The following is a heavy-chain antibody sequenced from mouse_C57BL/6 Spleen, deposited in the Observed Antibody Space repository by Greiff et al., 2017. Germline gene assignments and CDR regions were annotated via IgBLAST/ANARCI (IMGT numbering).Heavy chain of an antibody. J-gene: IGHJ4*01. V-gene: IGHV1-69*01. CDR2: IDPSDSYT. Sequence: QVQLKQPGAELVMPGASVKLSCKASGYTFTSYWMHWVKQRPGQGLEWIGEIDPSDSYTNYNQKFKGKSTLTVDKSSSTAYMQLSSLTSEDSAVYYCARSPRDYYAMYYWGQGTSVTVSS. CDR3: ARSPRDYYAMYY. CDR1: GYTFTSYW.